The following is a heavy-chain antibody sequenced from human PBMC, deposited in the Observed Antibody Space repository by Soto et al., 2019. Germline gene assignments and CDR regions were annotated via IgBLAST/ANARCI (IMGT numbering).Heavy chain of an antibody. CDR2: MNPNSGNT. D-gene: IGHD3-22*01. V-gene: IGHV1-8*01. CDR3: ARDPQYYYDSSGYHPRGLDP. CDR1: GYTFTSYD. Sequence: ASVKVSCKASGYTFTSYDINWVRQATGQGLEWMGWMNPNSGNTGYAQKFQGRVTMTRNTSISTAYMELSSLRSEDTAVYYCARDPQYYYDSSGYHPRGLDPWGQGTLVTVS. J-gene: IGHJ5*02.